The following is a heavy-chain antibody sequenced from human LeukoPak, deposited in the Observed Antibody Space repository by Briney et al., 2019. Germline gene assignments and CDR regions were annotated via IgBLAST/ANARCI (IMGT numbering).Heavy chain of an antibody. Sequence: PGGSLRLSCAASGFTFSNYAMSWVRQAPGKGLERVSAISGSGGTTYYADSVKGRFTISRDNSKNTLYLQMNSLRAEDTAIYYCAKVRGTESTATDYWGQGTLVTVSS. CDR3: AKVRGTESTATDY. CDR2: ISGSGGTT. V-gene: IGHV3-23*01. CDR1: GFTFSNYA. J-gene: IGHJ4*02.